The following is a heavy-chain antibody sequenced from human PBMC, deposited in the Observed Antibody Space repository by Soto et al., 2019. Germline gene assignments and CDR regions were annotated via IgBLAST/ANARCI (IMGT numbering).Heavy chain of an antibody. V-gene: IGHV4-31*02. J-gene: IGHJ2*01. CDR1: RGDC. Sequence: RGDCRIMKSQNPGKGLEWIGYIYYSGSTYYNPSLKSRVTISVDTSKNQFSLKLSSVTAADTAVYYCARNTGLGSYYTPWYCDFWGRAPLV. CDR2: IYYSGST. D-gene: IGHD3-10*01. CDR3: ARNTGLGSYYTPWYCDF.